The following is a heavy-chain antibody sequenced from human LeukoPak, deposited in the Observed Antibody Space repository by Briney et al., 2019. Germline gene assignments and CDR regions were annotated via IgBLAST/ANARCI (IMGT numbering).Heavy chain of an antibody. Sequence: GGSLRLSCAASGFTFDDYGMSWVRQAPGKGLEWVSGINWNGGSTGYADSVKGRFTISRDNAKNSLYLQMNSLRAEDTALYHCARDQDSSGRYDAFDIWGQGAMVTVSS. CDR2: INWNGGST. J-gene: IGHJ3*02. CDR3: ARDQDSSGRYDAFDI. V-gene: IGHV3-20*01. D-gene: IGHD3-22*01. CDR1: GFTFDDYG.